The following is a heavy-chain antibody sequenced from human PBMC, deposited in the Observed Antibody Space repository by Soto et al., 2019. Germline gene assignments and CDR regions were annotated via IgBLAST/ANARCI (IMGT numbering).Heavy chain of an antibody. V-gene: IGHV6-1*01. CDR3: ARGRFSDGMGV. D-gene: IGHD3-10*01. J-gene: IGHJ6*02. Sequence: SQTLSLTCAISGDSVSSNIAAGNWIRQSPPRGLEWLGRTYYRSKWYNDYAVSVKSRIIINPDTSKNQFSVPLNSVTPEDTAVYYCARGRFSDGMGVWGQGTTVTVSS. CDR2: TYYRSKWYN. CDR1: GDSVSSNIAA.